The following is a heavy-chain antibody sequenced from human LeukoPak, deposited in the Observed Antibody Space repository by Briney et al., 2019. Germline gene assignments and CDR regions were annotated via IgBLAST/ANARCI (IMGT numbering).Heavy chain of an antibody. J-gene: IGHJ4*02. CDR2: IWYDGSNK. CDR3: ARADSSGWYSGDY. CDR1: GFTFSSYG. V-gene: IGHV3-33*01. D-gene: IGHD6-19*01. Sequence: GGSLRLSCAASGFTFSSYGMHWDRQAPGKGPEWVAVIWYDGSNKFYADSVKGRFTISRDNSKNTVYLQMNSLRAEDTAVYYCARADSSGWYSGDYWGQGTLVTVSS.